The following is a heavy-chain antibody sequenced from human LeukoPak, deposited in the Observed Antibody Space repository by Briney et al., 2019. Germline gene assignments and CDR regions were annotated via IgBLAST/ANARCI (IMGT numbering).Heavy chain of an antibody. CDR3: ARLQAGVGEFTFDN. J-gene: IGHJ4*02. CDR1: GYTFTGYY. Sequence: ASVKVSCKASGYTFTGYYMHWVRQAPGRGLEWMGWINPNSGGTNYAQKFQGWVTMTRDTSISTAYMELSRLRSDDTAVYYCARLQAGVGEFTFDNWGQGTLVTVSS. D-gene: IGHD3-10*01. V-gene: IGHV1-2*04. CDR2: INPNSGGT.